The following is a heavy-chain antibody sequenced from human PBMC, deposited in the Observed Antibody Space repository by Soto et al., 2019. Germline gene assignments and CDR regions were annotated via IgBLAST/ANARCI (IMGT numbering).Heavy chain of an antibody. J-gene: IGHJ5*02. D-gene: IGHD3-9*01. V-gene: IGHV3-11*06. CDR1: GFTFSDYY. Sequence: GGSLRLSCAASGFTFSDYYMSWIRQAPGKGLEWVSYISSSSSYTNYADSVKGRFTISRDNAKNSLYLQMNSLRAEDTAVYYCARGGVLRYFDWLLSDWFDPWGQGTLVTVSS. CDR2: ISSSSSYT. CDR3: ARGGVLRYFDWLLSDWFDP.